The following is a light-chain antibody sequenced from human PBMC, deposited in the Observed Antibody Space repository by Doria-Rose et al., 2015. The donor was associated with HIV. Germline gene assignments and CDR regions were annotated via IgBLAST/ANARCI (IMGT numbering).Light chain of an antibody. CDR1: QSFSSTY. Sequence: TQSPGTLSLSPGERATLSCRASQSFSSTYLAWYQQKPGQAPSRLIYDGSTRATSIPDQFSASGSGTDFTLTINRLEPEDFALYYCHQYGTSWTFGQGTKVEI. CDR3: HQYGTSWT. J-gene: IGKJ1*01. CDR2: DGS. V-gene: IGKV3-20*01.